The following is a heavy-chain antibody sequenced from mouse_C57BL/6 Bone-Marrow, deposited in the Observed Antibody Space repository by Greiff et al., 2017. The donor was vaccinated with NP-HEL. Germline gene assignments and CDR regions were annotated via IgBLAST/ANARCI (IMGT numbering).Heavy chain of an antibody. Sequence: VQLQQPGAELVKPGASVKMSCKASGYTFTSYWITWVKQRPGQGLEWIGDIYPGSGSTNYNEKFKSKATLTVDTSSSTAYMQLSSLTSEDSAVYYCAREKITTGYYAMDYWGQGTSVTVSS. J-gene: IGHJ4*01. CDR2: IYPGSGST. D-gene: IGHD1-1*01. CDR1: GYTFTSYW. V-gene: IGHV1-55*01. CDR3: AREKITTGYYAMDY.